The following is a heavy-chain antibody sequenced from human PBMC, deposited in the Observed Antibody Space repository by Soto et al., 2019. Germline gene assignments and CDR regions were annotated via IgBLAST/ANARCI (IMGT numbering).Heavy chain of an antibody. J-gene: IGHJ5*02. CDR1: GASISGFY. D-gene: IGHD1-1*01. Sequence: SETLSLTCTVSGASISGFYWSWVRKSAGKGQERIGRIYATGTTDYNPSLKSRVMMSVDTSKKQFSLKLRSVTAADTAVYYCVRDGTKTLRDWFDPWGQGISVTVSS. CDR2: IYATGTT. CDR3: VRDGTKTLRDWFDP. V-gene: IGHV4-4*07.